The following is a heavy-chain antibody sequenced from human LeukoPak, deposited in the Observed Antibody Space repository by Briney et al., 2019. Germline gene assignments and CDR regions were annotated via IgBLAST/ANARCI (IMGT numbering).Heavy chain of an antibody. CDR2: ISGSGSST. J-gene: IGHJ6*03. Sequence: GGSLRLSCAASGFTFSSYAMSWVRQAPGKGLEWVSAISGSGSSTFYADSVKGRFTISRDNAKNSLSLEMNSLRAEDTAFYYCARRMGAYYYMDVWGTGTTVTVSS. CDR1: GFTFSSYA. D-gene: IGHD3-16*01. V-gene: IGHV3-23*01. CDR3: ARRMGAYYYMDV.